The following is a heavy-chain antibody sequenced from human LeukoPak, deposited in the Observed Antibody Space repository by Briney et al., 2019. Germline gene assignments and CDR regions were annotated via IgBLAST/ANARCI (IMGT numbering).Heavy chain of an antibody. CDR1: GYTFTGYY. V-gene: IGHV1-2*02. D-gene: IGHD5-18*01. Sequence: ASVKVSCKASGYTFTGYYMHCVRQAPGQGLEWMGWINPNSGGTNYAQKFQGRVTMTRNTSISTAYMELSSLRSEDTAVYYCARYLSGYSYGYQPFDYWGQGTLVTVSS. CDR2: INPNSGGT. J-gene: IGHJ4*02. CDR3: ARYLSGYSYGYQPFDY.